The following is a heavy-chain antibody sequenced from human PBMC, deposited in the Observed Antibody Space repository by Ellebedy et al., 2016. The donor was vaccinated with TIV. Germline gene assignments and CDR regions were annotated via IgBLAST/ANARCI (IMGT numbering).Heavy chain of an antibody. CDR3: ARDRSSSSIYDY. J-gene: IGHJ4*02. D-gene: IGHD6-6*01. Sequence: RFQGRVTITRDTSASTAYMELSSLRSEDTAVYYCARDRSSSSIYDYWGQGTLVTVSS. V-gene: IGHV1-3*01.